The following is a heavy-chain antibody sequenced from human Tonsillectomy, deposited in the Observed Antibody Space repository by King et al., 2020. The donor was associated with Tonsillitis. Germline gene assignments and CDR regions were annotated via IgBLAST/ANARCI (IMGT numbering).Heavy chain of an antibody. J-gene: IGHJ4*02. CDR2: ISSSSSYI. CDR3: ARGAGYYGSGRYLVDY. D-gene: IGHD3-10*01. V-gene: IGHV3-21*01. Sequence: VQLVESGGGLVKPGGSLRLSCAASGFTFSSYSMNWVRQAPGKGLEWVSSISSSSSYIYYADSVKGRFTISRDNAKNSLYLQMNSLRAEDTAVYYCARGAGYYGSGRYLVDYWGQGTLVTVSS. CDR1: GFTFSSYS.